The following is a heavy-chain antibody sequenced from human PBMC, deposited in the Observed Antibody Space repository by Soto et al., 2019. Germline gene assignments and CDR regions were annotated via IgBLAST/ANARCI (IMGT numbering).Heavy chain of an antibody. D-gene: IGHD6-6*01. CDR3: ARDGIAARLPRYYFDY. V-gene: IGHV3-30-3*01. CDR2: ISYDGSNK. CDR1: GFTFSSYA. Sequence: GGSLGLSCASSGFTFSSYAMHWVRQAPGKGLEWVAVISYDGSNKYYADSVKGRFTISRDNSKNTLYLQMNSLRAEDTAVYYCARDGIAARLPRYYFDYWGQGTLVTVSS. J-gene: IGHJ4*02.